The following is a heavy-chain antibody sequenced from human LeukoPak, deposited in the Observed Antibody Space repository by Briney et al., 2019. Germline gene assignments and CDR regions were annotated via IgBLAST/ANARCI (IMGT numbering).Heavy chain of an antibody. J-gene: IGHJ6*03. CDR2: LNWNGHRT. D-gene: IGHD2-8*01. CDR3: ARGGYCSNGVCSDYYMDV. CDR1: GFSLGDYG. Sequence: GGSLRLSCAASGFSLGDYGMSWVRQVPGKGLEWVSGLNWNGHRTGYADSVKGRFTISRDNAKNSLYLQMNSLRDEDTALYYCARGGYCSNGVCSDYYMDVWGKGTTVTVSS. V-gene: IGHV3-20*04.